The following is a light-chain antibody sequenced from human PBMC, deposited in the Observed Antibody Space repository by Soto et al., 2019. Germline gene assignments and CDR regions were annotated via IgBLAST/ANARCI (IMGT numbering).Light chain of an antibody. J-gene: IGKJ1*01. CDR1: QSVLYSSDNKNY. V-gene: IGKV4-1*01. Sequence: DIVMTQSPDSLAVSLGERATINCKSSQSVLYSSDNKNYLAWYQLKPGQPPKLLFYWASTRQSGVPERFRGSGSGTDFTLTISSLQAEDVAVYYCHQYYSTPRTCGQGTRVEI. CDR3: HQYYSTPRT. CDR2: WAS.